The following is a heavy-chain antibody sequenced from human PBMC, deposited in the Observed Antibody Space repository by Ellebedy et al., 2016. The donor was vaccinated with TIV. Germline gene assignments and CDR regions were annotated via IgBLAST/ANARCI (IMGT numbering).Heavy chain of an antibody. J-gene: IGHJ4*02. V-gene: IGHV3-9*01. D-gene: IGHD6-19*01. CDR1: GFTFDYYA. Sequence: SLKISXAASGFTFDYYAMNWVRQAPGRGLEWVSGISGNSGSIRYADSVQGRFTVSRDNAKSSLYLQMSSLRTEDTALYYCVKDTGDTSGWGVFDHWGLGTLLTVSS. CDR2: ISGNSGSI. CDR3: VKDTGDTSGWGVFDH.